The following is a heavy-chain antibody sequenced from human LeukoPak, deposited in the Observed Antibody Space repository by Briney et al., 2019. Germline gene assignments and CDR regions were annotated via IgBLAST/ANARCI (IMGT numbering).Heavy chain of an antibody. CDR3: AREGYCSGGSCYSGATDY. Sequence: GGSLRLSCAASGFTFSSYSMNWVRQAPGKGLEWVSSISSSSSYIYYADSVKGRFTISRDNAKNSLYLQMNSLRAEDTAVYYCAREGYCSGGSCYSGATDYWGQGTLVTVSS. D-gene: IGHD2-15*01. CDR2: ISSSSSYI. J-gene: IGHJ4*02. CDR1: GFTFSSYS. V-gene: IGHV3-21*04.